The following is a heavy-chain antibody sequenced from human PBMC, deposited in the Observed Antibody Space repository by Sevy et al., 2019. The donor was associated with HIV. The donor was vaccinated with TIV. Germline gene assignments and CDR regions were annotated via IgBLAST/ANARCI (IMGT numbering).Heavy chain of an antibody. Sequence: SETLSLTCSVSGGSISSSSYYWGWVRQPPGKGLEWIGTIYYSGSTYYNPSLKSRVTISVAPSKNQFSLRLSSVTAADTAVYYCARVFWTRLDYWGQGTLVTVSS. CDR1: GGSISSSSYY. J-gene: IGHJ4*02. D-gene: IGHD3-3*01. CDR2: IYYSGST. V-gene: IGHV4-39*01. CDR3: ARVFWTRLDY.